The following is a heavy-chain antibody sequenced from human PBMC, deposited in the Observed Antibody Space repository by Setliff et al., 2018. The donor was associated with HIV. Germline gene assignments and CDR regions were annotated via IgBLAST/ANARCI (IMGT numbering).Heavy chain of an antibody. V-gene: IGHV1-3*01. D-gene: IGHD3-10*01. Sequence: ASVKVSCKASGYSFTSYTIHWVRQAPGQRLEWMGWINAGNGNTKYSQKFRGRVTFTRDTSASTAYMELSGLGFEDTAVYYCARGVIRGVISQGGLDYWGPGTLVTVSS. J-gene: IGHJ4*02. CDR1: GYSFTSYT. CDR3: ARGVIRGVISQGGLDY. CDR2: INAGNGNT.